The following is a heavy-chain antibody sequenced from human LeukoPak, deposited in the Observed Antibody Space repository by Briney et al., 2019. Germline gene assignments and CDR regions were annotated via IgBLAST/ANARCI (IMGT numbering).Heavy chain of an antibody. Sequence: QPGGSLRLSCAASGFTFSSYGMHWVRQAPGKGLDWVAFIRYDGSNKYYADSVKGRFTISRDNSKNTLYLQMNSLRAEDTAVYYCAKDTRFGELLPDYWGQGTLVTVSS. J-gene: IGHJ4*02. D-gene: IGHD3-10*01. CDR3: AKDTRFGELLPDY. CDR2: IRYDGSNK. V-gene: IGHV3-30*02. CDR1: GFTFSSYG.